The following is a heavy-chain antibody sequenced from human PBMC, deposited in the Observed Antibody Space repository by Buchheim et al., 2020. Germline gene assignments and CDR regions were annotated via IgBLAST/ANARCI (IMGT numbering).Heavy chain of an antibody. J-gene: IGHJ5*02. CDR1: TFTFSEFR. V-gene: IGHV3-7*01. CDR3: ARVGDYGDSRFDR. D-gene: IGHD4/OR15-4a*01. CDR2: VKKDGSER. Sequence: EVQLVASGGGLVQPGGSLRLSCTASTFTFSEFRMSWVRQAPGKGLGWVASVKKDGSERDYVDSVRGRFTISRDNAKNSLYLQMNSLRVEDTALYYCARVGDYGDSRFDRWGQGTL.